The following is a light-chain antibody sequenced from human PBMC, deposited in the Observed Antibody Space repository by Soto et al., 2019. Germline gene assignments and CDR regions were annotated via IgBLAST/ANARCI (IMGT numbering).Light chain of an antibody. CDR1: QNLLHSDGNTY. CDR2: KVS. CDR3: MQATQFKFT. V-gene: IGKV2-24*01. J-gene: IGKJ2*01. Sequence: DIAMTQTPLSLPVTLGQPASISCRSSQNLLHSDGNTYLSWLHQSPGQPPRLLFYKVSKRLSGVPDRFSASGAATEFTLTISRVEAEDVGIYYCMQATQFKFTFGQGTKLEI.